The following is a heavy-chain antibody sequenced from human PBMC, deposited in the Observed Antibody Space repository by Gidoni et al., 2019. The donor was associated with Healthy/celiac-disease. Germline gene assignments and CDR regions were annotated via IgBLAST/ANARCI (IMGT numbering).Heavy chain of an antibody. Sequence: EDQLLESGGGLVQTGGSLGPTCAASGFTFSSYAMSWVRQAPGQGLELFSAISGSGGSTYYADSVKGRFPISRYNSKNTLYLQMNSLRSEDTAVYYCAKDRLGDPYYDSSGYDYWGQGTLVTVSS. CDR2: ISGSGGST. CDR1: GFTFSSYA. CDR3: AKDRLGDPYYDSSGYDY. D-gene: IGHD3-22*01. V-gene: IGHV3-23*01. J-gene: IGHJ4*02.